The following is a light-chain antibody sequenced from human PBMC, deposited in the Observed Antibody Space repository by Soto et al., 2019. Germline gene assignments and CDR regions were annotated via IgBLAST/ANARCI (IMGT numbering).Light chain of an antibody. CDR2: STN. V-gene: IGLV8-61*01. Sequence: QTVVTQEPSFSVSPGGTVTLTCGLSSGSVSTSYYPSWYQQTPGQAPRTLIYSTNTRSSGVPDRFSGSILGNKAALTITGAQADDESDYYCVLYMGSGSVVFGGCTQLTVL. CDR1: SGSVSTSYY. J-gene: IGLJ7*01. CDR3: VLYMGSGSVV.